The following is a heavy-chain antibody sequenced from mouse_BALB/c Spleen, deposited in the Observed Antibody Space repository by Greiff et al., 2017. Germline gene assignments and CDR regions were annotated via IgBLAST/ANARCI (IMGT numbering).Heavy chain of an antibody. Sequence: EVKLVESGGGLVQPGGSMKLSCVASGFTFSNYWMNWVRQSPEKGLEWVAEIRLKSNNYATHYAESVKGRFTISRDDSKSSVYLQMNNLRAEDTGIYYCTSDGYYERYFDVWGAGTTVTVSS. CDR3: TSDGYYERYFDV. V-gene: IGHV6-6*02. D-gene: IGHD2-3*01. CDR2: IRLKSNNYAT. J-gene: IGHJ1*01. CDR1: GFTFSNYW.